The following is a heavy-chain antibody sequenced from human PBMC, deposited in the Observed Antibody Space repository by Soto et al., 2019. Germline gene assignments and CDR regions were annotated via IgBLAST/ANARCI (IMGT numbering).Heavy chain of an antibody. J-gene: IGHJ5*02. CDR2: ISSNGGTT. CDR3: ARAEYCSGGSCYPTAWFDP. Sequence: GGSLRLSCAASGFTFSNYWMHWVRQAPGKGLEYVSAISSNGGTTYYANSVKGRFTISRDNSKNTLYLQMGSLRAEDMAVYYCARAEYCSGGSCYPTAWFDPWGQGTLVTVSS. V-gene: IGHV3-64*01. D-gene: IGHD2-15*01. CDR1: GFTFSNYW.